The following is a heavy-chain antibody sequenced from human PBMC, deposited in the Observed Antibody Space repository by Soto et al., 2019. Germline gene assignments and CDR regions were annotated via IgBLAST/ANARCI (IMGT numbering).Heavy chain of an antibody. Sequence: QVTLKESGPVLVKPTETLTLTCSVSGFSLTDPKMGVSWIRQPPGEALEWLAHIFANDERSYRPSLQTRLTIYKDTSKSQGVLTVTNMDPVDTATYYCVRKLGGGTFDVWGQGTMVTVSS. V-gene: IGHV2-26*01. D-gene: IGHD3-16*01. CDR1: GFSLTDPKMG. CDR3: VRKLGGGTFDV. J-gene: IGHJ3*01. CDR2: IFANDER.